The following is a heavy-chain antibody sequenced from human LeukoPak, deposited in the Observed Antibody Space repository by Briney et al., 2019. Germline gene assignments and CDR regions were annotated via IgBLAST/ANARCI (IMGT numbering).Heavy chain of an antibody. CDR3: ARGGYYDSSGYYYVGYFHH. Sequence: GGSLRLSCAASGFTFSSYEMNWVRQAPGKGLEWVSYISFSGSTIYYADSVKGRFTISRDNAKNSLYVQMNSLRAEDTAVYYCARGGYYDSSGYYYVGYFHHWARAPWSPSPQ. V-gene: IGHV3-48*03. D-gene: IGHD3-22*01. CDR2: ISFSGSTI. J-gene: IGHJ1*01. CDR1: GFTFSSYE.